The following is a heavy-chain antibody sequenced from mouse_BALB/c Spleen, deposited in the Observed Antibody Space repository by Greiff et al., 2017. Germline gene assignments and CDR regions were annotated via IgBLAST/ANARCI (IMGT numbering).Heavy chain of an antibody. V-gene: IGHV5-4*02. CDR2: ISDGGSYT. D-gene: IGHD1-2*01. CDR1: GFTFSDYY. J-gene: IGHJ2*01. CDR3: ARVGDGHYFDY. Sequence: EVKVVESGGGLVKPGGSLKLSCAASGFTFSDYYMYWVRQTPEKRLEWVATISDGGSYTYYPDSVKGRFTISRDNAKNNLYLQMSSLKSEDTAMYYCARVGDGHYFDYWGQGTTLTVSS.